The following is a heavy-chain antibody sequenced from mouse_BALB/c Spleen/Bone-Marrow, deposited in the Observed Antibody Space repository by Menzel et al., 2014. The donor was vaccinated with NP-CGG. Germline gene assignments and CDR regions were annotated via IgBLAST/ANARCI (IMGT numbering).Heavy chain of an antibody. J-gene: IGHJ4*01. CDR2: INPSTGYT. CDR3: ARNYDYDGGYYAMDY. Sequence: QVQLQQSGAELANPGASVKMSCKASGYNFISYWMHWVKQRPGQGLEWIGYINPSTGYTEYNQKFKDKATLTADKSSSKAYMQLSSLTSEDSAVYYCARNYDYDGGYYAMDYWGQGTSVTVSS. D-gene: IGHD2-4*01. V-gene: IGHV1-7*01. CDR1: GYNFISYW.